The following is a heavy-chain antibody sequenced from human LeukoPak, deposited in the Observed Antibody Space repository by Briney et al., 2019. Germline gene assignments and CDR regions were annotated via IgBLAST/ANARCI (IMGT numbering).Heavy chain of an antibody. V-gene: IGHV4-4*07. CDR1: GGSISSYY. CDR2: IYTSGST. CDR3: AREGVVVPAAID. J-gene: IGHJ4*02. D-gene: IGHD2-2*01. Sequence: SETLSLTCTVSGGSISSYYWSWIRQPAGKGLEWIGRIYTSGSTNHNPSLKSRVTMSVDTSKNQFSLKLSSVTAADTAVYYCAREGVVVPAAIDWGQGTLVTVSS.